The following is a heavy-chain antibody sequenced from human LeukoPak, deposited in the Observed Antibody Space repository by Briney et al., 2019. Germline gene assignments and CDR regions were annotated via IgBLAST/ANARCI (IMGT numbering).Heavy chain of an antibody. CDR2: IYYSGST. V-gene: IGHV4-39*07. Sequence: SETLSLTCTVSGGSISSSSYYWGWIRQPPGKGLEWIGSIYYSGSTYYNPSLKSRVTISVDTSKNQFSLKLSSVTAADTAVYYCARFTGGYYYMDVWGKGTTVTVSS. D-gene: IGHD3-16*01. CDR3: ARFTGGYYYMDV. CDR1: GGSISSSSYY. J-gene: IGHJ6*03.